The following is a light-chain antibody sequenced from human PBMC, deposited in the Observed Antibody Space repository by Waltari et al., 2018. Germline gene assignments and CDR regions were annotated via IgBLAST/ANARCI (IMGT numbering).Light chain of an antibody. CDR2: SHV. J-gene: IGLJ2*01. CDR1: SSNIGSNA. V-gene: IGLV1-44*01. Sequence: QSMLTQPPSASGSPGQRVSISCSGGSSNIGSNALNWYKQLPGTAPKLLMYSHVIRPSGVPDRFSGSRSGTSGSLAISGLQSDDEADYYCAAWDDSLKVVLFGGGTKLTVL. CDR3: AAWDDSLKVVL.